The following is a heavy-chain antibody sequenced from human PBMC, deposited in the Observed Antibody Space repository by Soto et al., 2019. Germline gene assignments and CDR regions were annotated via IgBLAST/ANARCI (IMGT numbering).Heavy chain of an antibody. CDR3: ARVRGGGSEYFFDY. D-gene: IGHD2-15*01. Sequence: GXSXKVSCKAAGYTXSRYNVDWVRQAPGQGLEWMAIINPSGGTTYYVQKFEGRVTLTTDTSTSTVYMELSSLRSDDTAVYYCARVRGGGSEYFFDYWGQGTLVTVSS. CDR1: GYTXSRYN. CDR2: INPSGGTT. J-gene: IGHJ4*02. V-gene: IGHV1-46*01.